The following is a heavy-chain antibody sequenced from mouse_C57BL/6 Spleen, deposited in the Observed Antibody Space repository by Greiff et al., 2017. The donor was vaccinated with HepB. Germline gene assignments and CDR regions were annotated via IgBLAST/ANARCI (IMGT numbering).Heavy chain of an antibody. CDR2: ISYDGSN. CDR1: GYSITSGYY. J-gene: IGHJ2*01. V-gene: IGHV3-6*01. CDR3: ARDGNGPVYFDY. Sequence: EVKLLESGPGLVKPSQSLSLTCSVTGYSITSGYYWNWIRQFPGNKLEWMGYISYDGSNNYNPSLKNRISITRDTSKNQFFLKLNSVTTEDTATYYCARDGNGPVYFDYWGQGTTLTVSS. D-gene: IGHD4-1*01.